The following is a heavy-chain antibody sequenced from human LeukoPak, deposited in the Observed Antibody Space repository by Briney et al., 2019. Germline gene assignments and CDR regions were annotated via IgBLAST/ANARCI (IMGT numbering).Heavy chain of an antibody. V-gene: IGHV1-18*01. CDR1: GYTFTSYG. Sequence: ASVKVSCKASGYTFTSYGISWVRQAPGQGLEWMGWISAYNGNTNYAQKLQGRVTMTTDTSMSTAYMELRSLRSDDTAVYYCARDSSSWYAHYYYGMAVWAQGTTVPVSS. J-gene: IGHJ6*02. D-gene: IGHD6-13*01. CDR3: ARDSSSWYAHYYYGMAV. CDR2: ISAYNGNT.